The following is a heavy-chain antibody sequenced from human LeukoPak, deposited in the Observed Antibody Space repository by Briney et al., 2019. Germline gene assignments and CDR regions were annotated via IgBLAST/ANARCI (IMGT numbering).Heavy chain of an antibody. D-gene: IGHD2-2*01. CDR3: ATRYCSSTSCYGVNMSWYREFDY. J-gene: IGHJ4*02. CDR1: VYTLTELS. V-gene: IGHV1-24*01. CDR2: FDPEDGET. Sequence: ASVKVSCKVSVYTLTELSMHWVGQAPGKGLEWMGGFDPEDGETIYAQKFQGRITMTEDTSTDTAYMELSSLRSEDTAVYYCATRYCSSTSCYGVNMSWYREFDYWGQGTLVTVSS.